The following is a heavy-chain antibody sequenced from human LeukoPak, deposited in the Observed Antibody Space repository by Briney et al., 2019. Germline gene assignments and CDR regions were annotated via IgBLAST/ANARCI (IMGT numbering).Heavy chain of an antibody. CDR2: IKQDGSEE. CDR1: GFTFSSYW. J-gene: IGHJ4*02. CDR3: ARVPNSSGWTFDY. D-gene: IGHD6-19*01. V-gene: IGHV3-7*01. Sequence: GGSLRLSCAASGFTFSSYWMSWVRQAPGKGLEWVANIKQDGSEEYYVDSVKGRFTISRDNAKNSLYLQMNSLRAEDTAVYYCARVPNSSGWTFDYWGQGTLVTVSS.